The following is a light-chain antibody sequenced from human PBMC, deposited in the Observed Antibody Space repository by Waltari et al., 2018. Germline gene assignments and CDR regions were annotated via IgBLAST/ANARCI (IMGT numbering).Light chain of an antibody. Sequence: EVVLTQSPGTLSLSPGETATLSCRASQSIGRYLVWYQQKSGQAPRLLIYGASTRATGLPDRFSGSGSGTDFSLTISRLEAEDFAVYYCQNHERLPATFGQGTKVEMK. CDR2: GAS. V-gene: IGKV3-20*01. CDR3: QNHERLPAT. J-gene: IGKJ1*01. CDR1: QSIGRY.